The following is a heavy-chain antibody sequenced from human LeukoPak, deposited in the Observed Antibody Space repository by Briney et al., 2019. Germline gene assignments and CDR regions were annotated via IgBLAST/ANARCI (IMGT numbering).Heavy chain of an antibody. CDR1: GFTFSSYA. J-gene: IGHJ4*02. D-gene: IGHD3-9*01. CDR3: AKVNRNYDILTGYFDY. V-gene: IGHV3-23*01. Sequence: GGSLRLSCAASGFTFSSYAMSWVRQAPRKGLEWVSAISGSGGSTYYADSVKGGFTISRDNSKNTLYLQMNSLRAEDTAVYYCAKVNRNYDILTGYFDYGGQGTLVTVSS. CDR2: ISGSGGST.